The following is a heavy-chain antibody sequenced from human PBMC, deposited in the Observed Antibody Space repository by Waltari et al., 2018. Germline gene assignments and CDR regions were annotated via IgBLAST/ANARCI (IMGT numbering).Heavy chain of an antibody. V-gene: IGHV5-51*01. Sequence: EVQLVQSGAEVKKPGESLKISCKGSGYSFTSYWIGWVGQMPGKGLEWMGIIYPGDSDTRYSPSFQGQVTISADKSISTAYLQWSSLKASDTAMYYCARIGYYYGSGSYYYYMDVWGKGTTVTVSS. D-gene: IGHD3-10*01. J-gene: IGHJ6*03. CDR2: IYPGDSDT. CDR3: ARIGYYYGSGSYYYYMDV. CDR1: GYSFTSYW.